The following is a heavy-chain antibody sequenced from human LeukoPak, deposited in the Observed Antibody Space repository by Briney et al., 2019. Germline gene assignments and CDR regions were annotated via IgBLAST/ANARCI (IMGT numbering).Heavy chain of an antibody. CDR3: AIDYVWGSYRYSYQGLLDY. Sequence: GSLRLSCAASGFTSSSYAMSWVRQAPGKGLEWVSAISGSGGSTYYADSVKGRFTISRDNSKNTLYLQMNSLRAEDTAVYYCAIDYVWGSYRYSYQGLLDYWGQGTLVTVSS. J-gene: IGHJ4*02. CDR2: ISGSGGST. V-gene: IGHV3-23*01. D-gene: IGHD3-16*02. CDR1: GFTSSSYA.